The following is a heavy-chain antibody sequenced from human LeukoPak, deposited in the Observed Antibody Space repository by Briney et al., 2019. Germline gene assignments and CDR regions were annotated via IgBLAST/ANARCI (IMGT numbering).Heavy chain of an antibody. D-gene: IGHD3-10*01. CDR2: IKQDGSEK. CDR1: GFTFSTYW. V-gene: IGHV3-7*01. J-gene: IGHJ3*02. CDR3: ARDIGSGDAFDI. Sequence: GGSLRLSCAASGFTFSTYWMSWVRQAPGKGLEWVANIKQDGSEKYYVDSVKGRFAISRDNAKNSLYLEMNNLSAEDTALYYCARDIGSGDAFDIWGQGTMVTVSS.